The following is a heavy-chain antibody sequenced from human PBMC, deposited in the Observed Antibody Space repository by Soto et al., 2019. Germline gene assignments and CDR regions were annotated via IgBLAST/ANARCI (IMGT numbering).Heavy chain of an antibody. CDR3: ARGWGYDSTDYYYAY. CDR1: GGSFNRHT. J-gene: IGHJ4*02. D-gene: IGHD3-22*01. CDR2: MIPIFGTA. V-gene: IGHV1-69*01. Sequence: QVQLVQSGAEVRKPGSSVRVSCKGSGGSFNRHTISWVRQGPGQGLEWMGGMIPIFGTANHAQKFQGRVTIIADESTSTVYMELSSLRSDDTAIYYCARGWGYDSTDYYYAYWGQGTLVIVSS.